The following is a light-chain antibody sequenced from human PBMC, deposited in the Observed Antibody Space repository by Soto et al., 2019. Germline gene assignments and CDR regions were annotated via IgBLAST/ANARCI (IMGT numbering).Light chain of an antibody. J-gene: IGLJ2*01. Sequence: QAVVTQPASVSRSPGQSITISCTGTSSDVGGYNHVSWYQHSPGKAPKLILFAVSDRPSGVSHRFSGSKSGNTASLTISGLQAEDEADYYCCSYTSLSTVVFGGGTKLTVL. V-gene: IGLV2-14*01. CDR2: AVS. CDR1: SSDVGGYNH. CDR3: CSYTSLSTVV.